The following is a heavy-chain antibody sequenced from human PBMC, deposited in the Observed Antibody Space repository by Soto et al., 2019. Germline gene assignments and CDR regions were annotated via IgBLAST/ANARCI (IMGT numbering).Heavy chain of an antibody. J-gene: IGHJ5*02. CDR2: IYYSGYT. Sequence: SETLSLTCTVSGGSISSSSYYWGWIRQPPGKGLEWIGSIYYSGYTNYNPSLKSRVTISVDTSKNQFSLKLSSVTAADTAVYYCARHLTITMVRGELISWFDPWGQGTLVTVSS. CDR1: GGSISSSSYY. D-gene: IGHD3-10*01. CDR3: ARHLTITMVRGELISWFDP. V-gene: IGHV4-39*01.